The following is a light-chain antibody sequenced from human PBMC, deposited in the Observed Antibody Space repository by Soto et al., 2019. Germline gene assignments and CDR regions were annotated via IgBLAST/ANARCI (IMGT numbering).Light chain of an antibody. CDR3: AAWDDSMNGWV. V-gene: IGLV1-44*01. J-gene: IGLJ3*02. CDR2: SIN. Sequence: QSVLTQPPSASGTPGQRVTISCSGSSSNIGSNTVNWYQQLPGTAPKLLIYSINQRPSGVPDRFSASKSATSASLAISGLQDDEAAAYYCAAWDDSMNGWVFGGGTKLTVL. CDR1: SSNIGSNT.